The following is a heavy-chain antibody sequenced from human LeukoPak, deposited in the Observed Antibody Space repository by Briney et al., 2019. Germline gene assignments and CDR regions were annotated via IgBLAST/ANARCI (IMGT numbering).Heavy chain of an antibody. J-gene: IGHJ4*02. CDR1: ESTFSTYS. CDR2: ISGSSATI. V-gene: IGHV3-48*02. Sequence: GGSLRLSCAASESTFSTYSMSWVRQAPGKRLEWISYISGSSATIYYADFVKGRFTISRDNARNSLFLQMNSLRDEDTAVYYCARAGSYYPGYYFDCWGQGTLVTVSS. CDR3: ARAGSYYPGYYFDC. D-gene: IGHD1-26*01.